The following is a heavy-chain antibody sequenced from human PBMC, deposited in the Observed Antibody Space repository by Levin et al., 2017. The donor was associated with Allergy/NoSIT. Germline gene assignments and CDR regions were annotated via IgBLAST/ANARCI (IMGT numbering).Heavy chain of an antibody. V-gene: IGHV3-9*01. CDR1: GFTFGDSG. Sequence: LSLTCVTSGFTFGDSGMHWVRQAPGKGLEWVSGISWNTNTIAYADSVKGRFTISRDNAKSSLFLEMNSLRVEDTAFYYCARGILLVTDDAYDMWGQGTMVTVSS. J-gene: IGHJ3*02. D-gene: IGHD3-22*01. CDR3: ARGILLVTDDAYDM. CDR2: ISWNTNTI.